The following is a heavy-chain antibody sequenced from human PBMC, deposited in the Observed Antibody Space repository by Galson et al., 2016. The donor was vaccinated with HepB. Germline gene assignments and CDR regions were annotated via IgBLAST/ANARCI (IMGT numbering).Heavy chain of an antibody. Sequence: CAISGDSVSGNTATWNWIRQSPSRGLEWLGRTAYRSQWLYVYAPSLKGRITIKPDTSTNQFSLHLTSVTPEDTAIYYCTKDRFSYGSRSFDYWGQGTLITVSS. J-gene: IGHJ4*02. V-gene: IGHV6-1*01. CDR2: TAYRSQWLY. CDR1: GDSVSGNTAT. D-gene: IGHD3-16*01. CDR3: TKDRFSYGSRSFDY.